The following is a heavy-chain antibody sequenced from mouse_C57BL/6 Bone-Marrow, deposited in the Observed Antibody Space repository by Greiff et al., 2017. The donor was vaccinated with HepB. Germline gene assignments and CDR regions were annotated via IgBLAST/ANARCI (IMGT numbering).Heavy chain of an antibody. CDR3: TTAGDGYYDYLDY. CDR1: GYTFTDYE. J-gene: IGHJ2*01. Sequence: VQRVESGAELVRPGASVTLSCKASGYTFTDYEMHWVKQTPVHGLEWIGAIDPETGGTAYNQKFKGKAILTADKSSSTAYMELRSLTSEDSAVYYCTTAGDGYYDYLDYWGQGTTLTVSS. V-gene: IGHV1-15*01. CDR2: IDPETGGT. D-gene: IGHD2-3*01.